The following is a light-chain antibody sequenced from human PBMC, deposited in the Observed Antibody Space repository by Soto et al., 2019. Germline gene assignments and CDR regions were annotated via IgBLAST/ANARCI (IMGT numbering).Light chain of an antibody. CDR1: SSDVGAYDY. V-gene: IGLV2-8*01. J-gene: IGLJ1*01. CDR2: EVN. Sequence: QAVRTQPPSASGSPGQSVTISCTGTSSDVGAYDYVSWYQHHPGEAPKLMIYEVNKRPSGVPDRFSGSKSGNTASLAVSGLQAEDEADYYCTPYAGSNNFPYVFGTGTKVTV. CDR3: TPYAGSNNFPYV.